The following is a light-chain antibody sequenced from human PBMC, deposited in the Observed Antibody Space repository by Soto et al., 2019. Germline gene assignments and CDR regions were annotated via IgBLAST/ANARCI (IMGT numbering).Light chain of an antibody. CDR1: QSISSW. J-gene: IGKJ2*01. V-gene: IGKV1-39*01. CDR3: QQSYRIPYT. CDR2: AAS. Sequence: DIEMTQSPSTLSASVGDRVTITCRASQSISSWLAWYQKKPGTPPKLLIYAASNLQSGVPSRFIGSGSGTGFTLTISSLQPEDFASYYCQQSYRIPYTFGQGTKLEI.